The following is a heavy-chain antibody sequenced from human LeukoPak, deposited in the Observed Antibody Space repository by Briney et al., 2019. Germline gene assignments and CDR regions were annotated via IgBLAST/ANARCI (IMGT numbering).Heavy chain of an antibody. CDR3: ARDQGSTIVVRTTNWYFDL. CDR2: INQDGSEI. CDR1: AFTFSNYW. D-gene: IGHD3-22*01. J-gene: IGHJ2*01. V-gene: IGHV3-7*01. Sequence: PGGSLRLSCAASAFTFSNYWMSWVRQAPGKGLEWVANINQDGSEIYYVDSVKGRFTISRDNAKNSLYLQINSVRADDTAVYYCARDQGSTIVVRTTNWYFDLWARGTLVTVSS.